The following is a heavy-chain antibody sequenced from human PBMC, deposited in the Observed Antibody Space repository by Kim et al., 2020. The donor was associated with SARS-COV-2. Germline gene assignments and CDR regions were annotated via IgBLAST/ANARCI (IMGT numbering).Heavy chain of an antibody. V-gene: IGHV5-51*01. CDR1: GYSFTSYW. CDR2: IYPGDSDT. Sequence: GESLKISCKGSGYSFTSYWIGRVRQMPGKGLEWMGIIYPGDSDTRYSPSFQGQVTISADKSISTAYLQWSRLKASDTAMYYCARHVGYYYYYMDVWGKGTTVTVSS. D-gene: IGHD2-15*01. CDR3: ARHVGYYYYYMDV. J-gene: IGHJ6*03.